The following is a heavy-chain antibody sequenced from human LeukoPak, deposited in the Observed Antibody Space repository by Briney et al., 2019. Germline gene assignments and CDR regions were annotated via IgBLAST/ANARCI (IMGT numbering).Heavy chain of an antibody. CDR3: AKDRDTMIVVVITPLFDY. J-gene: IGHJ4*02. CDR1: GGSISSYY. V-gene: IGHV4-59*01. D-gene: IGHD3-22*01. Sequence: SETLSLTCTVSGGSISSYYWSWIRQPPGKGLEWIGYIYYSGSTNYNPSLKSRVTISVDTSKNQFSLKLSSVTAADTAVYYCAKDRDTMIVVVITPLFDYWGQGTLVTVSS. CDR2: IYYSGST.